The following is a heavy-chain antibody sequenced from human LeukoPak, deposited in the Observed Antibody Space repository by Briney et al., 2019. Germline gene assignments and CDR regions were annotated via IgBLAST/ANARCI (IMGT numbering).Heavy chain of an antibody. D-gene: IGHD3-3*01. Sequence: SETLSLTCAVYGGPFSGYYWSWIRQPPGKGLEWIGEINHSGSTNYNPSLKSRVTISVDTSKNQFSLKLSSVTAADTAVYYCAREVLARAYDFWSGHSPNWFDPWGQGTPVTVSS. CDR2: INHSGST. CDR1: GGPFSGYY. V-gene: IGHV4-34*01. J-gene: IGHJ5*02. CDR3: AREVLARAYDFWSGHSPNWFDP.